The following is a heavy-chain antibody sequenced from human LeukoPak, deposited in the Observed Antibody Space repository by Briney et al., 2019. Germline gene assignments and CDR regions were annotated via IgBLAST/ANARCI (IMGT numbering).Heavy chain of an antibody. CDR3: ARVGATVIDY. D-gene: IGHD1-26*01. Sequence: GASVKVSCKTSGYTFTSFGVSWVRQAPGQGLEWMGWISAYNGDTNYAQKLQGRVTMTTDTSTSTAYMELRSLRSDDTAVYYCARVGATVIDYWGKGTLVTVSS. V-gene: IGHV1-18*01. CDR1: GYTFTSFG. J-gene: IGHJ4*02. CDR2: ISAYNGDT.